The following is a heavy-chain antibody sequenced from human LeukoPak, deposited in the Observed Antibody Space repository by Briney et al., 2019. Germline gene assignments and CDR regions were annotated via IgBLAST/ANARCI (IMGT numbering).Heavy chain of an antibody. CDR1: GGSISSYY. D-gene: IGHD3-16*01. CDR3: ARDSGRFGYYYGMDV. J-gene: IGHJ6*02. V-gene: IGHV4-59*01. Sequence: SETLSLTCTVSGGSISSYYWSWIRQPPGKGLEWIGYIYYSGSTNYNPSLKSRVTISVDTSKNQFSLKLSSVTAADTAVYYRARDSGRFGYYYGMDVWGQGTTVTVSS. CDR2: IYYSGST.